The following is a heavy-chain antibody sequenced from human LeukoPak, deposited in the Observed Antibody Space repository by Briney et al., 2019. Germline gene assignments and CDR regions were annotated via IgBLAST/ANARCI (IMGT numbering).Heavy chain of an antibody. CDR1: GGSGGSISSGGYS. V-gene: IGHV4-31*03. J-gene: IGHJ1*01. CDR3: ASALRGSEYLQH. CDR2: IYYSGST. Sequence: SEALSLTCTVSGGSGGSISSGGYSWSWIRQHPGMGLEWIGYIYYSGSTYYNPSLKSRLTISVDTSKNQFSLKLNSMTAADTAVYYCASALRGSEYLQHWGQGTLVTVSS.